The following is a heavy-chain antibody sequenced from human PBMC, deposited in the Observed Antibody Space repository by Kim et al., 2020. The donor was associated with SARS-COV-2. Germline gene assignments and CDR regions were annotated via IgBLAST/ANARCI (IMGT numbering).Heavy chain of an antibody. D-gene: IGHD6-19*01. CDR3: ARESAVAGLIDY. Sequence: YYADSLKARFTIPRNISKNTLYLQMSSLSAEDTAVYHCARESAVAGLIDYWGQGTLVTVSS. V-gene: IGHV3-53*01. J-gene: IGHJ4*02.